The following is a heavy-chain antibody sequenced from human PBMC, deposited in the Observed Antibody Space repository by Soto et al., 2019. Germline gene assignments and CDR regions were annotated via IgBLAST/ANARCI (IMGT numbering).Heavy chain of an antibody. Sequence: QVHLQESGPGLVKPSETLSLTCTVSGSSINNHYWSWIRQPPGKGLEWIGYIYYTGSTNYNPSLKSRVTMSVDTSKNQSSLNLTSLTAADTAIYYCARANWYSEYWGQGTLVTVSS. D-gene: IGHD7-27*01. CDR3: ARANWYSEY. CDR2: IYYTGST. J-gene: IGHJ4*02. CDR1: GSSINNHY. V-gene: IGHV4-59*11.